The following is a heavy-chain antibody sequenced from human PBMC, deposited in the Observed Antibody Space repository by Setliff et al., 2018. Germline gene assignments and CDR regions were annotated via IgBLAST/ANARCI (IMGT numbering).Heavy chain of an antibody. CDR3: ARDDGSSWLIDY. D-gene: IGHD6-13*01. Sequence: GASVKVSCKASGYTFNKNAVHWLRQVPGQRLEWMGRVNTASGNTEYSQKLQGRIAITRDTAASTVYMDLSSLRSEDTAVYYCARDDGSSWLIDYWGQGALVTVSS. CDR2: VNTASGNT. J-gene: IGHJ4*02. V-gene: IGHV1-3*04. CDR1: GYTFNKNA.